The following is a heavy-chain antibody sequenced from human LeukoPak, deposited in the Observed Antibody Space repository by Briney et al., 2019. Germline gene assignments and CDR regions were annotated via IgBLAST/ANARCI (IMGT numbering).Heavy chain of an antibody. CDR2: VSGSGGTT. CDR1: GFIFSSYA. J-gene: IGHJ4*02. D-gene: IGHD6-19*01. Sequence: PGGSLRLSCAASGFIFSSYAMSWVRQAPGKGLEWVSTVSGSGGTTYYVDSVKGRFTISRDNSKNTLYLQMNSLRADDTAVYHCAKRGRYSSGWYDYWGQGTLVTVSS. CDR3: AKRGRYSSGWYDY. V-gene: IGHV3-23*01.